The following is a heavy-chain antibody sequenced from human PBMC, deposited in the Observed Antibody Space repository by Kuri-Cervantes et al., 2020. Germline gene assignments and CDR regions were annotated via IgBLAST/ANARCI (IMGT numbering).Heavy chain of an antibody. J-gene: IGHJ5*01. V-gene: IGHV4-34*01. Sequence: SETLSLTCAVYGGSFSDYYWSWIRQPPGKGLEWIGEINHSGSTNYNPSLKSRVTISVDTSKNQFSLKLSSVTAADTAVYYCARPYYHASSGYYEDSWGQGTLVTVSS. CDR3: ARPYYHASSGYYEDS. CDR2: INHSGST. D-gene: IGHD3-22*01. CDR1: GGSFSDYY.